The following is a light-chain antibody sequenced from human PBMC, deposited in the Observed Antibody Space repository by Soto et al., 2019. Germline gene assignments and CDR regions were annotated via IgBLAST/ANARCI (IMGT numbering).Light chain of an antibody. CDR3: SSYGGSNNFV. V-gene: IGLV2-8*01. CDR2: EVT. CDR1: SSDFGGYNF. J-gene: IGLJ1*01. Sequence: QSVLTQPPSASGSPGQSVTISCTGTSSDFGGYNFVSWYQQYPGKAPKLIIYEVTKRPSGVPDRFSASKSGNTASLTVSGLQTDDEADYYCSSYGGSNNFVFGTGTKVTVL.